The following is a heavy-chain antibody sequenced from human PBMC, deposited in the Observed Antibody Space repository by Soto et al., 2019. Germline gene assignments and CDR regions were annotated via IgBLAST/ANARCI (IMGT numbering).Heavy chain of an antibody. CDR2: IYSGGST. CDR3: ARGRYYGNPNWFDP. D-gene: IGHD3-3*01. V-gene: IGHV3-66*01. J-gene: IGHJ5*02. CDR1: GFTVSSNY. Sequence: GGSLRPSCAASGFTVSSNYMSWVRQAPGKGLEWVSVIYSGGSTYYADSVKGRFTISRDNSKNTLYLQMNSLRAEDTAVYYCARGRYYGNPNWFDPWGQGTLVTVSS.